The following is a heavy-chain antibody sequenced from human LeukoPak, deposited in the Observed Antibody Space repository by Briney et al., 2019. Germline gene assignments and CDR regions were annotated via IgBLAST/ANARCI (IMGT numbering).Heavy chain of an antibody. V-gene: IGHV4-59*01. CDR2: IYYTGST. CDR1: GGSISGYS. D-gene: IGHD3-16*01. Sequence: SETLSLTCTVPGGSISGYSLSSIWQPPGKGLEWIGYIYYTGSTTYNPSLKSRVTISVDTSKNQVSLRLFSVTDADTAVYYCARSYVFSIAFDIWGQGTMVTASS. J-gene: IGHJ3*02. CDR3: ARSYVFSIAFDI.